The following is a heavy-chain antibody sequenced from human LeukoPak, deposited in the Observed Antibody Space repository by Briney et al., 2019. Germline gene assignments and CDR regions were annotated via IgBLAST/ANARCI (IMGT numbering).Heavy chain of an antibody. Sequence: GGSLRLSCAASGFIFSSYWMHWVRQAPGKGLVWVSRINSDGSSTSYADSVKGRFTISRDNAKNTLYLQMNSLRAEDTAVYYCAGANTAYNWFDPWGQGTLVAVSS. D-gene: IGHD5-18*01. CDR2: INSDGSST. CDR3: AGANTAYNWFDP. J-gene: IGHJ5*02. CDR1: GFIFSSYW. V-gene: IGHV3-74*01.